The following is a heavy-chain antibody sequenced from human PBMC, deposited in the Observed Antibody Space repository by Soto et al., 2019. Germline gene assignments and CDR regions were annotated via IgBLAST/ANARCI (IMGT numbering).Heavy chain of an antibody. Sequence: GGSLRLSCAASGFTFDDYAMHWVRQAPGKGLEWVSGISWNSGSIGYADSVKGRFTISRDNAKNSLYLQMNSLRAEDTALYYCATDRQPYSSGWSFGYWGQGTLVTVSS. D-gene: IGHD6-19*01. CDR3: ATDRQPYSSGWSFGY. CDR1: GFTFDDYA. V-gene: IGHV3-9*01. J-gene: IGHJ4*02. CDR2: ISWNSGSI.